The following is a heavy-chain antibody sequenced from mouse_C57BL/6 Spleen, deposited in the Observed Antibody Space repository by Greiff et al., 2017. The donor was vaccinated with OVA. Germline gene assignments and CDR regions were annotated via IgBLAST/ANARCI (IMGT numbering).Heavy chain of an antibody. V-gene: IGHV5-16*01. Sequence: DVHLVESEGGLVQPGSSMKLSCTASGFTFSDYYMAWVRQVPEKGLEWVANINYDGSSTYYLDSLKSRFIISRDNAKNILYLQMSSLKSEDTATYYCARGPDYYGSTLWFAYWGQGTLVTVSA. CDR1: GFTFSDYY. D-gene: IGHD1-1*01. J-gene: IGHJ3*01. CDR3: ARGPDYYGSTLWFAY. CDR2: INYDGSST.